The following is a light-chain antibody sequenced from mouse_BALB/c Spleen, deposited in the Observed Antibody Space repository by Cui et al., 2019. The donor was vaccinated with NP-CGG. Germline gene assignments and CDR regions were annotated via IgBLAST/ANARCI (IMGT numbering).Light chain of an antibody. Sequence: QAVVTQESALTTSPGETVTLTCRSSTGAVTTSNYANWFQEKPDHLFTGLIGGTNNRAPGVPARFSGSLIGDKAALTITGAQTDDEAIYFCALWYSNHWVFGGGTKLTVL. CDR1: TGAVTTSNY. CDR2: GTN. V-gene: IGLV1*01. J-gene: IGLJ1*01. CDR3: ALWYSNHWV.